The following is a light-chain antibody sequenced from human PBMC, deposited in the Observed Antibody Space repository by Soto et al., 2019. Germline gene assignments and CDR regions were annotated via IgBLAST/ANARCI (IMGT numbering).Light chain of an antibody. Sequence: EIVLTQSPGTLSLSPGERATLSCRASQSVSSSYLAWYQQKPGQAPRLLIYGASSRATGIPDRFSGSGSGTDFTLTISRLETEDFAVYYCQQYGSSRTFGQGTTLEIK. CDR2: GAS. CDR1: QSVSSSY. J-gene: IGKJ2*02. CDR3: QQYGSSRT. V-gene: IGKV3-20*01.